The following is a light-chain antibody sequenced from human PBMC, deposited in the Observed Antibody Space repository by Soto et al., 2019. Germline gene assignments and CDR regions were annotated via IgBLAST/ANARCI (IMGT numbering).Light chain of an antibody. Sequence: DIQMTKSPSYLSASVGDTVTMTCRASQSISLSVNWYQQKPGKAPKLLIYVAFTLESGVPSRFSGSGSGTEVTLTIRSLQPEDVATYYCQQSCRSPLTFGQGTRLE. CDR1: QSISLS. J-gene: IGKJ5*01. CDR3: QQSCRSPLT. V-gene: IGKV1-39*01. CDR2: VAF.